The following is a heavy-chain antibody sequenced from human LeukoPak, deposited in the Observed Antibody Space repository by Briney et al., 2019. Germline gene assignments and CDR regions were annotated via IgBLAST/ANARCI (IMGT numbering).Heavy chain of an antibody. CDR2: MYYSGST. D-gene: IGHD3-16*02. CDR3: ARGHYIWGTYRQYFDY. V-gene: IGHV4-59*11. Sequence: SETLSLTCTVSGGSISSHYWNWIRQPPGKGLEWVGYMYYSGSTSYNPSLMSRVTTSVDTSKYQFSLKLSSVTAADTAVYYCARGHYIWGTYRQYFDYWGQGTLVTVSS. CDR1: GGSISSHY. J-gene: IGHJ4*02.